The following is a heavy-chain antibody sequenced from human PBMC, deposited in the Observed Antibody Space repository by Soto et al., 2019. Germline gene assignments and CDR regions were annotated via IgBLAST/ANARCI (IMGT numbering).Heavy chain of an antibody. V-gene: IGHV3-33*01. CDR2: IWYDGSNK. Sequence: QVQLVESGGGVVQPGRSLRLSCAASGFTFSSYGMHWVRQAPGKGLEWVAVIWYDGSNKYYADSVKGRFTIARDNSKNTLYLQMYSLRAEDTAVYYCATIRHDAFDIWGQGTMVTVSS. CDR3: ATIRHDAFDI. CDR1: GFTFSSYG. J-gene: IGHJ3*02.